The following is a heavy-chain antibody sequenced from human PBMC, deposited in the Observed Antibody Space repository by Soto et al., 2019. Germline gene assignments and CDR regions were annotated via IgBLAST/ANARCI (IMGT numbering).Heavy chain of an antibody. Sequence: QVQLQESGPGLVMPSGTLSLTCAVSGASIISSEWWNWVRQPPGKGLEWIGEFSHSGTTIYNPSLKSRVTISLDESQNHFSLKLTSVTAADTAIYFCARDFKAPNDAWAFDYWGQGALVTVSS. D-gene: IGHD3-16*01. CDR3: ARDFKAPNDAWAFDY. J-gene: IGHJ4*02. CDR1: GASIISSEW. V-gene: IGHV4-4*02. CDR2: FSHSGTT.